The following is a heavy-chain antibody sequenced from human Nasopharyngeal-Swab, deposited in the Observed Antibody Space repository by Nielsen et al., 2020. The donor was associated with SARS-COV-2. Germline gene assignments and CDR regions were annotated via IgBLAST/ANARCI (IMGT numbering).Heavy chain of an antibody. CDR2: IYYSGST. Sequence: GSLRLSCTVSGGSISSSSYYWGWIRQPPGKGLEWIGSIYYSGSTYYNPSLKSRVTISVDTSKNQFSLKLSSVTAADTAVYYCARKGGDMVRGIDYWGQGTLVTVSS. J-gene: IGHJ4*02. D-gene: IGHD3-10*01. CDR3: ARKGGDMVRGIDY. CDR1: GGSISSSSYY. V-gene: IGHV4-39*07.